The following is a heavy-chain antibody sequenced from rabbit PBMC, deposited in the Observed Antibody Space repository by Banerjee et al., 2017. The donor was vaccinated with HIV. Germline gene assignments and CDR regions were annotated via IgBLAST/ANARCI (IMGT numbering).Heavy chain of an antibody. V-gene: IGHV1S45*01. J-gene: IGHJ4*01. CDR1: GFTISSSYV. CDR2: IYTGGSGST. Sequence: LEESGGGLVQPEGSLTLTRTASGFTISSSYVMCWVRQAPGKGLEWIACIYTGGSGSTYYATWAKGRFTISGTSSTTVTLQMTSLTAADTATYFCARGYTGYGYAINLWGPGTLVTVS. CDR3: ARGYTGYGYAINL. D-gene: IGHD6-1*01.